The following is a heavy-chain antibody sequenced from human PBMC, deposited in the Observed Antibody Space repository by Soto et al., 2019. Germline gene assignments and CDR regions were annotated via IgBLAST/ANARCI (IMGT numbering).Heavy chain of an antibody. CDR2: IYLDDSDI. Sequence: GESLKISCKGSGYSFTSYWIAWVRQMPGKGLEWMGIIYLDDSDIRYSPSFQAQVAISADKSISTAYLQWSSLQASDTAMYYCARKGGPGESSPNPFGPWGQGTLVTVSS. D-gene: IGHD2-2*01. CDR1: GYSFTSYW. CDR3: ARKGGPGESSPNPFGP. J-gene: IGHJ5*02. V-gene: IGHV5-51*01.